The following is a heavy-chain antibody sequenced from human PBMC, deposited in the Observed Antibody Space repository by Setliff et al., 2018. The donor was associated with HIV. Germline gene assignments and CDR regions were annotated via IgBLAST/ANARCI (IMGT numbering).Heavy chain of an antibody. CDR3: ARGGHSYDYVWWSYRYRNYFDY. J-gene: IGHJ4*02. Sequence: SETLSLTCAVYGGSFSGYYWSWIRQPPGKGLEWIGEINHSGSTNYNPSLKSRVTISVDTSKNQLSLKLSSVTAADTAVYYCARGGHSYDYVWWSYRYRNYFDYWGQGTRVTVSS. CDR1: GGSFSGYY. CDR2: INHSGST. V-gene: IGHV4-34*01. D-gene: IGHD3-16*02.